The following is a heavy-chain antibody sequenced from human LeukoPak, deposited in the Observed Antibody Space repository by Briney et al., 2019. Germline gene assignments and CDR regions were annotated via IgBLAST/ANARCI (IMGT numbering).Heavy chain of an antibody. CDR1: GYTFTSYD. V-gene: IGHV1-8*01. CDR2: MNPNSGNT. D-gene: IGHD2-2*01. CDR3: ARGGDIVVVPAAQYYYYYGMDV. Sequence: ASVKASCKASGYTFTSYDINWVRQATGQGLEWMGWMNPNSGNTGYAQKFQGRVTMTRNTSISTAYMELSSLRSEDTAVYYCARGGDIVVVPAAQYYYYYGMDVWGQGTTVTVSS. J-gene: IGHJ6*02.